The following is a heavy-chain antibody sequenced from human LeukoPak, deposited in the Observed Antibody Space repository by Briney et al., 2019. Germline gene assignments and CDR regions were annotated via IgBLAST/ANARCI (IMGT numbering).Heavy chain of an antibody. V-gene: IGHV3-33*01. CDR3: TRYNNDHFDY. CDR1: GFTFGGYG. J-gene: IGHJ4*02. D-gene: IGHD1-14*01. Sequence: PGRSLRLSCAGTGFTFGGYGMHWFRQPPAKGLEWVAVIEYDGSRAFYADSVKGRFTISRDNSKHTMSVQMDDLRAEDTAVYYCTRYNNDHFDYWGQGTLVTVSS. CDR2: IEYDGSRA.